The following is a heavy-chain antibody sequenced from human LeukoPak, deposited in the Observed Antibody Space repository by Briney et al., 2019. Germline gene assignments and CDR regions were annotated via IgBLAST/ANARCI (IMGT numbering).Heavy chain of an antibody. D-gene: IGHD1-26*01. CDR3: ARGLGGSYYYYYGMDV. CDR2: IYTSRST. Sequence: SETLSLTCTVSGGSISSGSYYWSWIRQPPGKGLEWIGRIYTSRSTNYNPSLKSRVTISVDTSKNQFSLKLSSVTAADTAVYYCARGLGGSYYYYYGMDVWGQGTTVTVSS. V-gene: IGHV4-61*02. J-gene: IGHJ6*02. CDR1: GGSISSGSYY.